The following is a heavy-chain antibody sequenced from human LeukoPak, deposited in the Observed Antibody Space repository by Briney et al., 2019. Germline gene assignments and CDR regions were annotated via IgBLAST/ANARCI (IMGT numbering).Heavy chain of an antibody. CDR1: GLTFTSYS. CDR2: ISSSSSYI. V-gene: IGHV3-21*01. J-gene: IGHJ4*02. Sequence: PGGSLRLSCAASGLTFTSYSMNWVRQAPGKGLEWVSSISSSSSYIYYADSVKGRFTISRDNAKNSLYLQMSSLRAEDTAIHYCARLYDILTGAFDYWGQGTLVTVSS. D-gene: IGHD3-9*01. CDR3: ARLYDILTGAFDY.